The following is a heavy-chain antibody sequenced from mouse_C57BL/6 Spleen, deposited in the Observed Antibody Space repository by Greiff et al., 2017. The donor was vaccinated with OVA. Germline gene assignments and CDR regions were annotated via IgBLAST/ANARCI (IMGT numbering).Heavy chain of an antibody. CDR1: GYTFTDYN. CDR2: INPNNGGT. Sequence: VQLKESGPELVKPGASVKMSCKASGYTFTDYNMHWVKQSHGKSLEWIGYINPNNGGTSYNQKFKGKATLTVNKSSSTAYMELRSLTSEDSAVYYCARSTTVVATDFDYWGQGTTLTVSS. D-gene: IGHD1-1*01. J-gene: IGHJ2*01. V-gene: IGHV1-22*01. CDR3: ARSTTVVATDFDY.